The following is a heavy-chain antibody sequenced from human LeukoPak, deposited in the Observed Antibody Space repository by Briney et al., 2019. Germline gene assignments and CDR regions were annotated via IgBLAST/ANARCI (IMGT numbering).Heavy chain of an antibody. J-gene: IGHJ4*02. CDR2: IYYSGST. CDR1: GGSISSGGYY. CDR3: ARRSYGTDYFDY. Sequence: SQTLSLTCTVSGGSISSGGYYWSWIRQHPGKGLEWIGYIYYSGSTYYNPSLKSRVTISVDTSKNQFSLKLSSVTAADTAVYYCARRSYGTDYFDYWGQGTLVTVSS. V-gene: IGHV4-31*03. D-gene: IGHD5-18*01.